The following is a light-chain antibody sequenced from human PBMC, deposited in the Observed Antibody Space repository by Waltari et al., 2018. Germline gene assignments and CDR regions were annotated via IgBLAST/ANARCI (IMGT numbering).Light chain of an antibody. CDR1: NSNIGAST. V-gene: IGLV1-44*01. J-gene: IGLJ3*02. Sequence: QSVLTQPPSASGTPGQRVTISCSGSNSNIGASTVDGYQQVPGTAPKLLLYNNNQRPSGVPDRFSGSKSGTSASLAISGLRSEDETDYYCAAWDDNLRAWVFGGGTKLTVL. CDR3: AAWDDNLRAWV. CDR2: NNN.